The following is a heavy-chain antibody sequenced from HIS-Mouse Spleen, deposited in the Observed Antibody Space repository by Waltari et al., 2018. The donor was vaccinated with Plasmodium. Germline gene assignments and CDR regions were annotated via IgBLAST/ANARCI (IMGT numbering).Heavy chain of an antibody. V-gene: IGHV4-38-2*02. D-gene: IGHD6-6*01. CDR3: ARGSIAAPWFDP. Sequence: QVQLQESGPGLVKPSETLSLTCTVSASPISSGYYWGLTRQPPGKGLEWIGSIYHSGSTYYNPSLKSRVTISVDTSKNQFSLKLSSVTAADTAVYYCARGSIAAPWFDPWGQGTLVTVSS. CDR2: IYHSGST. CDR1: ASPISSGYY. J-gene: IGHJ5*02.